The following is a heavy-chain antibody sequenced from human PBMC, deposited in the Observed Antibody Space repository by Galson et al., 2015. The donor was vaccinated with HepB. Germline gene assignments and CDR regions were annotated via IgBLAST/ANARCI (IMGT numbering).Heavy chain of an antibody. Sequence: SVKVSCKVSGYTLTELSMHWVRQAPGKGLEWMGGFDPEDGETIYAQKFQGRVTMTEDTSTDTAYMELSSLRSEDTAVYYCATDPIFSGYGLDWGQGTLVTVSS. V-gene: IGHV1-24*01. J-gene: IGHJ4*02. CDR2: FDPEDGET. CDR1: GYTLTELS. D-gene: IGHD5-12*01. CDR3: ATDPIFSGYGLD.